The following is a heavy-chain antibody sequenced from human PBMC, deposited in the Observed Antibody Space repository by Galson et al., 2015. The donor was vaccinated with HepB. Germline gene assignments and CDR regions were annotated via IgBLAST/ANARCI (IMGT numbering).Heavy chain of an antibody. CDR2: TYYRSRWYN. V-gene: IGHV6-1*01. Sequence: CAISGDSVSSNSAAWNWIRQSPSRALEWLGRTYYRSRWYNNNAVSVKSRITINPDTSKNQFSLQLNSVTPEDTAVYYCARPETGGRYAFDIWGQGTMVTVSS. CDR1: GDSVSSNSAA. CDR3: ARPETGGRYAFDI. D-gene: IGHD3-16*01. J-gene: IGHJ3*02.